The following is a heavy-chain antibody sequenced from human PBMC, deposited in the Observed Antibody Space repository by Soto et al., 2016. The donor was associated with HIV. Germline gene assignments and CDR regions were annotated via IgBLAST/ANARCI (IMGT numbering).Heavy chain of an antibody. CDR1: GFTVSNNF. J-gene: IGHJ6*03. CDR2: IFVSGRT. D-gene: IGHD2-21*01. CDR3: AKRGSMVAPGDSRSKFDYYYLDV. Sequence: EVQLMETGGGLIQPGGSVRLSCAASGFTVSNNFMNWVRQAPGKGLEWVSVIFVSGRTFYADSVKGRFTISRDNSKNILFLQMNSLRADDTAVYYCAKRGSMVAPGDSRSKFDYYYLDVWGKGTTVTVSS. V-gene: IGHV3-53*02.